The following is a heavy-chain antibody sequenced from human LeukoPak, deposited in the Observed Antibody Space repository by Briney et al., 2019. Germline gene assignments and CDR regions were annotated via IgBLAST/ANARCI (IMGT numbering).Heavy chain of an antibody. CDR1: GFTFSDYY. Sequence: GGSLRLSCAASGFTFSDYYMSWIRQAPGKGLERVSYISSSGSTIYYADSVKGRFTISRDNAKNSLYLQMNSLRAEDTAVYYCARAQPVTADFDYWGQGTLVTVSS. J-gene: IGHJ4*02. D-gene: IGHD4-11*01. V-gene: IGHV3-11*04. CDR3: ARAQPVTADFDY. CDR2: ISSSGSTI.